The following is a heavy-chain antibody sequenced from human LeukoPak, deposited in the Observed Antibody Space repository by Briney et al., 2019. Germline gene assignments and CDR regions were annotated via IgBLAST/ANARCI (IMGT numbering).Heavy chain of an antibody. J-gene: IGHJ4*02. CDR2: INPSGGST. D-gene: IGHD2-2*01. CDR3: ARERYCSSTSCHEFDY. CDR1: GYTFTSYY. V-gene: IGHV1-46*01. Sequence: ASVKVSCKASGYTFTSYYMHWVRQAPGQGLEWMGIINPSGGSTSYAQKFQGRVTMTRDTSTSTVYMELSSLRSEDTAVYYCARERYCSSTSCHEFDYWGQGTLVTVSS.